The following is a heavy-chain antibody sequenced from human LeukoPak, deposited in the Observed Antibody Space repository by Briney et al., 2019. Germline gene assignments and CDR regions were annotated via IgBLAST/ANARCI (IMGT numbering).Heavy chain of an antibody. Sequence: SETLSLTCTVSGGSISRYYWSWIRQPPGKGLEWIGYIYYGGSTNDNPSLKSRVSISVDTSKNQFSLKLNSVTAADTAVYYCARHGTSYMDVWGQGTLVTVSS. V-gene: IGHV4-59*01. CDR1: GGSISRYY. CDR2: IYYGGST. D-gene: IGHD1-26*01. J-gene: IGHJ4*02. CDR3: ARHGTSYMDV.